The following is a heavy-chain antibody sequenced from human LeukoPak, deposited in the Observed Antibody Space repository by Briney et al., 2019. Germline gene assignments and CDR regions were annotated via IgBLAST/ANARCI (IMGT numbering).Heavy chain of an antibody. D-gene: IGHD3-3*01. CDR1: GGSISSYY. J-gene: IGHJ4*02. CDR2: IYYSGST. CDR3: ARETIFGVVINYFDY. Sequence: PSETLSLTCTVSGGSISSYYWSWIRQPPGKGLEWIGYIYYSGSTNYNPSLKSRVTMSVDTSKNQFSLKLSAVTAADTAVYYCARETIFGVVINYFDYWGQGTLVTVSS. V-gene: IGHV4-59*12.